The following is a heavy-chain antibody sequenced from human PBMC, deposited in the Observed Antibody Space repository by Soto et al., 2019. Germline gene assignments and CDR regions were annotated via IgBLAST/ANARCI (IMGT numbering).Heavy chain of an antibody. V-gene: IGHV4-61*01. CDR1: GGSVSSGSFY. CDR2: IYYTGTT. CDR3: ARDYGYSGGLGWFDP. J-gene: IGHJ5*02. Sequence: SETLSLTCSVSGGSVSSGSFYWTWIRQPPGKRLEWIGYIYYTGTTNYNPSLRSRVTISLDMSQNQFSLKLTSVTAADTAVYYCARDYGYSGGLGWFDPWGQGTLVTVSS. D-gene: IGHD3-16*01.